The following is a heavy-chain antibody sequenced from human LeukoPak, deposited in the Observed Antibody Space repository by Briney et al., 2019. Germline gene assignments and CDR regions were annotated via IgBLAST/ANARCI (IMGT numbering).Heavy chain of an antibody. CDR3: ARDRGAARPNDY. V-gene: IGHV1-69*13. D-gene: IGHD6-6*01. CDR2: IIPIFGTA. Sequence: ASVKVSCKASGGTFSSYAISWVRQAPGQGLEWMGGIIPIFGTANYAQKFQGRVTITADESTSTAYMELSSLRSEDTAVYYCARDRGAARPNDYWGQGTLVAVSS. J-gene: IGHJ4*02. CDR1: GGTFSSYA.